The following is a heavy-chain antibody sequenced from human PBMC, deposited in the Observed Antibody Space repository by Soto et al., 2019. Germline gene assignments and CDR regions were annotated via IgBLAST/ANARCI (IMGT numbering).Heavy chain of an antibody. CDR2: VWFDGSIQ. J-gene: IGHJ4*02. D-gene: IGHD1-26*01. CDR1: GFTFSDYG. Sequence: GGSLRLSCVASGFTFSDYGIHWVRQAPDKGLEWVAVVWFDGSIQYYGDSVKGRFTISRDNSNNTVDLQMNNLRAEDTAVYYCARLDFGGRSSYFDYWGQGTPVTVSS. V-gene: IGHV3-33*01. CDR3: ARLDFGGRSSYFDY.